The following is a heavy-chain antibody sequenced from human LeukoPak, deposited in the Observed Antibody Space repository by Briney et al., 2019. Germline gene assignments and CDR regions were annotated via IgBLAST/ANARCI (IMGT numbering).Heavy chain of an antibody. D-gene: IGHD3-10*01. CDR1: GASISSSPYS. Sequence: TLSLTCTVSGASISSSPYSWSWIRQPAGRGLEWIGRITSSGNTKYNPSLKSRLTISFDTSKNHFSLKLTSVTATDTAVYYCARHKEGFMVRGLITKKERAYNWFDPWGQGTLVTVSS. CDR2: ITSSGNT. CDR3: ARHKEGFMVRGLITKKERAYNWFDP. V-gene: IGHV4-61*02. J-gene: IGHJ5*02.